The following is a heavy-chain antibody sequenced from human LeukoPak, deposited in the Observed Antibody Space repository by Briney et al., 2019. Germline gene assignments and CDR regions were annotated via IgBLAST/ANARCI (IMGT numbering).Heavy chain of an antibody. Sequence: PSETLSLTCTVSGGSISSYYWSWIRQPPGKGLEWIGYIYYSGSTNYNPSLKSRVTISVDRSKNQFSLKLSSVTAADTAVYYCAGGSIFGAIRPFDYWGQGTLVTVSS. CDR2: IYYSGST. CDR3: AGGSIFGAIRPFDY. CDR1: GGSISSYY. J-gene: IGHJ4*02. V-gene: IGHV4-59*12. D-gene: IGHD3-3*01.